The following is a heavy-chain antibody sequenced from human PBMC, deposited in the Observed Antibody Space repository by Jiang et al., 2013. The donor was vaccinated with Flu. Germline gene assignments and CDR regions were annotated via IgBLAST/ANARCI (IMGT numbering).Heavy chain of an antibody. J-gene: IGHJ4*02. Sequence: PPETLVPHLHCLCDSISSTASSWDWIRQAPGKGLEWIGDIYYSGSTAYNPSLKTRVSMSVDMSKNQFSLKLSSVTAADTAVYYCARQRVSDSTFDYWGQGTRVTVSS. CDR3: ARQRVSDSTFDY. V-gene: IGHV4-39*07. CDR1: DSISSTASS. D-gene: IGHD2-21*02. CDR2: IYYSGST.